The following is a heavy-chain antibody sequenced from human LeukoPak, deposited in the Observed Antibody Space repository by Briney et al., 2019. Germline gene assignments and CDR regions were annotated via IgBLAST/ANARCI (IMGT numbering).Heavy chain of an antibody. V-gene: IGHV5-51*01. CDR1: GYSFTTYW. J-gene: IGHJ4*02. CDR3: ARRTVDTAMGFDY. D-gene: IGHD5-18*01. CDR2: IYPGDSDT. Sequence: GESLKISCKGSGYSFTTYWIGWVRQMPGRGLEWMGIIYPGDSDTRYSPSFQGQVTISADKSISTAYLQWSSLKASDTAMYYCARRTVDTAMGFDYWGQGTLVTVSS.